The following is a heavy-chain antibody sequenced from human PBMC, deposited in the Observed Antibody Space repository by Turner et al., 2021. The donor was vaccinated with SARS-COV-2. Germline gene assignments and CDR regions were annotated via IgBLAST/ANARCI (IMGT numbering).Heavy chain of an antibody. CDR3: ARNWFAPFDI. CDR2: ISGSGDIT. D-gene: IGHD3-10*01. CDR1: GFTFTTYA. V-gene: IGHV3-23*01. J-gene: IGHJ6*02. Sequence: EVQLLESGGGLVQPGGSRRLSCAASGFTFTTYALSWVRQAPGKGLEWVSDISGSGDITYYADSVKGRFTISRDNSMNTMFLQMSSLGAGDTATYYCARNWFAPFDIWGQGTTVTVSS.